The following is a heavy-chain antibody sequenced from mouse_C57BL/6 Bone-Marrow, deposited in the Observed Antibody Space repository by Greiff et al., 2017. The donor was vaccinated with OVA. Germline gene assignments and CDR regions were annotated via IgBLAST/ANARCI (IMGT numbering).Heavy chain of an antibody. D-gene: IGHD1-1*01. Sequence: VQLQQSGAELVRPGTSVKVSCKASGYAFPNYLIAWVKQRPGQGLEWIGVINPGSGGPHYHEKFTGKAPLPADKSSSTAYMQLSSLTSEDAAVYFWAREGFYYYGSSFFAYWGQGTLVTVSA. J-gene: IGHJ3*01. CDR1: GYAFPNYL. CDR3: AREGFYYYGSSFFAY. V-gene: IGHV1-54*01. CDR2: INPGSGGP.